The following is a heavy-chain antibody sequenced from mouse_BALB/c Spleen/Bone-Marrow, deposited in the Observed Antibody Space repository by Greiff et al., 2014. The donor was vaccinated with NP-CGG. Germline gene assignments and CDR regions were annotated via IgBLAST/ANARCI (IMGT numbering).Heavy chain of an antibody. D-gene: IGHD4-1*01. CDR3: ARERTGTGYFDV. J-gene: IGHJ1*01. V-gene: IGHV1-39*01. Sequence: VQLKESGPELEKAGASVKISCKASGYSFTGYNMNWVKQSNGKSLEWIGNIDPYYGGTSYNQKFKGKATLTVDKSSSTAYMQLKSLTSEDSAVYYCARERTGTGYFDVWGAGTTVTVSS. CDR1: GYSFTGYN. CDR2: IDPYYGGT.